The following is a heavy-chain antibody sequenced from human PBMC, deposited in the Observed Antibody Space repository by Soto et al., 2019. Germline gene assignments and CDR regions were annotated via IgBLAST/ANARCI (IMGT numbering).Heavy chain of an antibody. CDR2: TYYRSKWYN. Sequence: SETLSLTCVISGDSVSSNSAAWNWIRQSPSRGLEWLGRTYYRSKWYNDYAVSVKSRITINPDTSKNQFSLQLNSVTPEDTAVYYCASKGYGWDGMDVWGQGTTVTVSS. D-gene: IGHD5-18*01. CDR1: GDSVSSNSAA. V-gene: IGHV6-1*01. J-gene: IGHJ6*02. CDR3: ASKGYGWDGMDV.